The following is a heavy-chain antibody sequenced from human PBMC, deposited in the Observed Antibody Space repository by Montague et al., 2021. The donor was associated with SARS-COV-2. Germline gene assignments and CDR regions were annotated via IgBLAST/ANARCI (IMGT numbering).Heavy chain of an antibody. CDR2: KCYSGST. V-gene: IGHV4-39*01. CDR3: ATLPPSITIFGVVQGYYFDD. D-gene: IGHD3-3*01. J-gene: IGHJ4*02. Sequence: SETLSLTCTVSGASISSRSYYWGWIRQPPGKGLEWIGFKCYSGSTYYNPTLKSRVTISVDTSKNQFSLKLSSVTAADTAVYYCATLPPSITIFGVVQGYYFDDWGQGTLVTVSS. CDR1: GASISSRSYY.